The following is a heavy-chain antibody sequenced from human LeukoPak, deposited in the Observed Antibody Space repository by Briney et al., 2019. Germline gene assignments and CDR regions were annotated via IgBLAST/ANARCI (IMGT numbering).Heavy chain of an antibody. CDR2: IYSGGST. V-gene: IGHV3-66*02. CDR1: GFTFSSYA. CDR3: ARESSGYFY. J-gene: IGHJ4*02. Sequence: QPGGSLRLSCAASGFTFSSYAMSWVRQAPGKGLEWVSVIYSGGSTYYADSVKGRFTISKDNSKATLYLQMNSLRPEDTAVYYCARESSGYFYWGQGTLVTVSS. D-gene: IGHD3-22*01.